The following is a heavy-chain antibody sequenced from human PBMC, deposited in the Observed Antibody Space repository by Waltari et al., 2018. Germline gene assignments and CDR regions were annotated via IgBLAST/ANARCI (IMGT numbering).Heavy chain of an antibody. J-gene: IGHJ3*02. D-gene: IGHD3-10*01. V-gene: IGHV3-7*01. Sequence: EVQLAEPGGGLVQPGGSLRPSCAASGFTFSDYWMNWVRQAPGRGLEWVGSIKPDGSDKYYVEYVKGRYSISRDNAKNSLYLQMNSLRAEDTAVYYCGRSYGWAFDMSGQGTMVIVSS. CDR2: IKPDGSDK. CDR1: GFTFSDYW. CDR3: GRSYGWAFDM.